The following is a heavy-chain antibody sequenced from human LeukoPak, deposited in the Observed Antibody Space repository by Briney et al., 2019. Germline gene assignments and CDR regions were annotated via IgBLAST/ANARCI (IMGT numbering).Heavy chain of an antibody. V-gene: IGHV3-30-3*01. CDR1: GFTFSSYA. CDR2: ISYDGSNK. Sequence: GGSLRLSCAASGFTFSSYAMHWVRQAPGKGLEWVAVISYDGSNKYYADSVKGRFTISRDNSKNTLYLQMNSLRAEDTAVYYCARALMSDSGLDYWGQGTLVTVSS. D-gene: IGHD5-12*01. CDR3: ARALMSDSGLDY. J-gene: IGHJ4*02.